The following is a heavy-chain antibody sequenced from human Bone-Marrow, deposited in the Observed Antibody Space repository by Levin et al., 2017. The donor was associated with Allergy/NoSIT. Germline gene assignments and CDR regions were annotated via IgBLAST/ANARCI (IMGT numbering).Heavy chain of an antibody. D-gene: IGHD3-22*01. CDR1: GFTFSTYA. Sequence: GGSLRLSCAASGFTFSTYAMHWVRQAPGKGLEYISAISTDGGDTYYATSVKGRFIISRDNSENMLYLQMGSLRAEDMAVYYCARYDSSAYDVWGHGTMVTVSS. J-gene: IGHJ3*01. CDR3: ARYDSSAYDV. CDR2: ISTDGGDT. V-gene: IGHV3-64*01.